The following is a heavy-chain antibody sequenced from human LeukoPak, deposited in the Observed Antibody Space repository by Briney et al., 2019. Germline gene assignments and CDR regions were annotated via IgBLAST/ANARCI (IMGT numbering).Heavy chain of an antibody. J-gene: IGHJ4*02. Sequence: SETLSLTCTVSGGSISSGGYYWSWIRQHPGKGLEWIGYIYYSGSTYYNPSLKSRVTISVDTSKNQFSLKLSSVTAADTAVYYCARGYSRGWYYDYWGQGTLVTVSS. CDR3: ARGYSRGWYYDY. D-gene: IGHD6-19*01. V-gene: IGHV4-31*03. CDR1: GGSISSGGYY. CDR2: IYYSGST.